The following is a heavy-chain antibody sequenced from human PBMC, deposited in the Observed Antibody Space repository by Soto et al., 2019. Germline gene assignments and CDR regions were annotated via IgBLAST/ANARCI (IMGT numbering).Heavy chain of an antibody. D-gene: IGHD3-22*01. CDR3: ARSYYDSSGYYYDMDH. J-gene: IGHJ4*02. CDR1: GYIFTTYW. CDR2: IFPRDSDT. V-gene: IGHV5-51*01. Sequence: GESLKISCKGSGYIFTTYWIAWVRQMPGKGLEWMGIIFPRDSDTRYSPSFQGQVTISVDKSLSTAYLQWSSLEASDTAMYYCARSYYDSSGYYYDMDHWGQGTQVTVSS.